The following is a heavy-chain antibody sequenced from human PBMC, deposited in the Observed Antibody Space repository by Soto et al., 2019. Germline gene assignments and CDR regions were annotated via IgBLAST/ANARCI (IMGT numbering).Heavy chain of an antibody. Sequence: GGSLRLSCAASGFTFSSYAMSWVRQAPGKGLEWVSAISGSGGSTYYADSVKGRFTISRDNSKNTLYLQMNSLRAEDTAVYYCAKDKGYCSGGSCYRPAGWFDPWGQGTLVTVSS. CDR2: ISGSGGST. CDR1: GFTFSSYA. V-gene: IGHV3-23*01. J-gene: IGHJ5*02. D-gene: IGHD2-15*01. CDR3: AKDKGYCSGGSCYRPAGWFDP.